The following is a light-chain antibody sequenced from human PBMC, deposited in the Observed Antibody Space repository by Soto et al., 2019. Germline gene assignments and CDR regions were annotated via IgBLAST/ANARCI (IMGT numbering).Light chain of an antibody. CDR3: QSYDTSLSGSVV. V-gene: IGLV1-40*01. CDR1: SSNIGAGYD. J-gene: IGLJ2*01. CDR2: GNS. Sequence: QSVLTQPPSVSGAPGQRVTISCTGNSSNIGAGYDVHWYQQFPGTAPKLLIYGNSNRPSGVPDRFSGSKSGTSASLAITGLQAEDEADYYCQSYDTSLSGSVVFGGGTKL.